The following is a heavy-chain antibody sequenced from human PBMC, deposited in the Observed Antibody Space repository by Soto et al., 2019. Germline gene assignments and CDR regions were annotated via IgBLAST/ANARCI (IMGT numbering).Heavy chain of an antibody. CDR2: IRSKANSYAT. J-gene: IGHJ6*02. V-gene: IGHV3-73*01. Sequence: GGSLRLSCAPSGFTFSGSAMHWVRQASGKGLEWVGRIRSKANSYATAYAASVKGRFTISRDDSKNTAYLQMNSLKTEDTAVYYCTRHPGHYYYYYGMDVWGQGTTVTVSS. CDR1: GFTFSGSA. CDR3: TRHPGHYYYYYGMDV.